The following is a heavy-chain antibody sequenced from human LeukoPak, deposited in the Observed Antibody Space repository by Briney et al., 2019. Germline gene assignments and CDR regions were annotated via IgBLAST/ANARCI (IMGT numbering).Heavy chain of an antibody. CDR3: ARDYYDSSGYYQDYYYYYMDV. V-gene: IGHV3-20*04. Sequence: PGGSLRLSCAASGFTFDDYGMSWVRQAPGKGLEWVSGINWNGGSTGYADSVKGRFTISRDNAKNSLYLQMNSLRAEDTALYYCARDYYDSSGYYQDYYYYYMDVWGKGTTVTVSS. CDR2: INWNGGST. CDR1: GFTFDDYG. J-gene: IGHJ6*03. D-gene: IGHD3-22*01.